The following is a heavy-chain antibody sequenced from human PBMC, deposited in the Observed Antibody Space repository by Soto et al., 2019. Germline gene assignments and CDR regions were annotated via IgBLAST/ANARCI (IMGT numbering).Heavy chain of an antibody. CDR1: GFSFSDDY. V-gene: IGHV3-72*01. J-gene: IGHJ4*02. CDR3: AREGSSSGPDYEY. Sequence: GGSLILSCAASGFSFSDDYINWVRQAPGKGLEWVGRTRNKASSYTTDYAAFVKGRFTTSRDDSKNLIYLQMNSLKTEDTAVYYCAREGSSSGPDYEYWGQGT. CDR2: TRNKASSYTT. D-gene: IGHD3-22*01.